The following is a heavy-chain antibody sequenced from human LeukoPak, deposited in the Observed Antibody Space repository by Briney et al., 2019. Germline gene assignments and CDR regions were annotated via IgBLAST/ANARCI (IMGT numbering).Heavy chain of an antibody. CDR1: GGTFTSYA. CDR2: IIPIFGTA. CDR3: ARYPYCSGGSCYSGGDY. D-gene: IGHD2-15*01. Sequence: ASVKVSCKASGGTFTSYAISWVRQAPGQGLEWMGGIIPIFGTANYAQKFQGRVTITAGKSTSTAYMELSSLRSEDTAVYYCARYPYCSGGSCYSGGDYWGQGTLVTVSS. J-gene: IGHJ4*02. V-gene: IGHV1-69*06.